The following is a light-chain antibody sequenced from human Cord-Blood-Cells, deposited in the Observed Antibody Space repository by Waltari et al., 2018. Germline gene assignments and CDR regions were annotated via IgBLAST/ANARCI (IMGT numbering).Light chain of an antibody. J-gene: IGLJ3*02. CDR3: QSYDSSLSGSWV. CDR2: GNS. Sequence: QSVLTKPPSVSWAPGQRATISCTAPGPNIGADYDVPCYQQLPGTAPKLLIYGNSNRPSGVPDRFSGSKSGTSASLAITGLQAEDEADYYCQSYDSSLSGSWVFGGGTKLTVL. V-gene: IGLV1-40*01. CDR1: GPNIGADYD.